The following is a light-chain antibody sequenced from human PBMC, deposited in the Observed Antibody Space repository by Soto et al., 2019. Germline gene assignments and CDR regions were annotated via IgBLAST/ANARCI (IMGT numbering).Light chain of an antibody. J-gene: IGKJ1*01. V-gene: IGKV1-9*01. CDR3: QQLNGSPWT. Sequence: IQLTQSPSSLSASVGDRVTITCRASPAIASFLAWYQQKPRTAPKLLIYGASTLQSGVPSRFSGSRSGTDYTLTIASLQTEDFATYYCQQLNGSPWTFGQGTKVEIK. CDR1: PAIASF. CDR2: GAS.